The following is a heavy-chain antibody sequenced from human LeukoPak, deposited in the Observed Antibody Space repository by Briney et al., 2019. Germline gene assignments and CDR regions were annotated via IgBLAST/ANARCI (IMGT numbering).Heavy chain of an antibody. CDR3: ARDLGYSSCSVWHKYFDY. J-gene: IGHJ4*01. CDR2: IDPNSGGT. CDR1: GYTFNNYY. V-gene: IGHV1-2*06. D-gene: IGHD5-18*01. Sequence: ASAKVSCKASGYTFNNYYLHWVRQAPGQGLEWMGHIDPNSGGTKYAQKFQGRVTMTRDTSTSSAYMELSSLIFDDTAVYYCARDLGYSSCSVWHKYFDYWGHGTLVTVSS.